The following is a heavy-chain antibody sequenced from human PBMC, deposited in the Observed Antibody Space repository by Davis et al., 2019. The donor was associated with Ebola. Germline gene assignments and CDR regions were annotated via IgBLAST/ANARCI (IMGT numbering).Heavy chain of an antibody. J-gene: IGHJ3*01. CDR1: GGSISGYY. D-gene: IGHD3-10*01. CDR2: MYHTGNT. CDR3: ARTYYYASGTYLDVFDV. Sequence: MPSETLSLTCTVSGGSISGYYWSWIRQSPEKRLEWIGYMYHTGNTNYNPSLESRVSISLDTSKKQFLLKLSSVTAADTALYYCARTYYYASGTYLDVFDVWGPGTMVTVSS. V-gene: IGHV4-59*01.